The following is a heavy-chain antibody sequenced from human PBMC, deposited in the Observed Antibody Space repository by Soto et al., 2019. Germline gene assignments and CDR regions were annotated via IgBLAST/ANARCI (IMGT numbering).Heavy chain of an antibody. V-gene: IGHV1-46*01. CDR3: ARGHPRDGYNQLYYGMDV. CDR1: GYTFTSYY. J-gene: IGHJ6*02. CDR2: INPSGGST. D-gene: IGHD5-12*01. Sequence: GASVKVSCKASGYTFTSYYMHCVRQAPGQGLEWMGIINPSGGSTSYAQKFQGRVTMTRDTSTSTVYMELSSLRSEDTAVYYCARGHPRDGYNQLYYGMDVWGQGTTVTVSS.